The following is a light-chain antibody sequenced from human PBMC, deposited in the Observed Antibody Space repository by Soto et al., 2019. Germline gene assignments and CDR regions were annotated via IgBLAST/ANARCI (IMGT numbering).Light chain of an antibody. J-gene: IGLJ1*01. CDR3: ASHTTTRTSV. CDR1: SSVVGAYDY. V-gene: IGLV2-14*03. Sequence: QSVLTQPASVSGSPGQSIAISCTGTSSVVGAYDYVSWYQQHPDRAPRLVIYEVSNRPSGVSNRFSGSKSVNTATLTISGLQAEDEADYYCASHTTTRTSVFGTGTKMTDL. CDR2: EVS.